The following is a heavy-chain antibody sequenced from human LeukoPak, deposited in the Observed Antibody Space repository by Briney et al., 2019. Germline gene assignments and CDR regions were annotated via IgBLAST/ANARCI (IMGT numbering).Heavy chain of an antibody. J-gene: IGHJ6*03. CDR1: GFTFDDYG. Sequence: PGGSLRLSCAASGFTFDDYGMSWVRQAPGKGLEWVSGINWNGGSTGYADSVKGRFTISGDNAKNSLYPQMNSLRAEDTALYYCARALHYYYYMDVWGKGTTVTVSS. V-gene: IGHV3-20*04. CDR2: INWNGGST. CDR3: ARALHYYYYMDV.